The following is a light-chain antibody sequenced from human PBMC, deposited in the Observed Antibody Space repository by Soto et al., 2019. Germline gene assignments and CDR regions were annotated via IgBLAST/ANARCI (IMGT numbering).Light chain of an antibody. Sequence: DLKLTQSPSSLSASVGDRVTIICRASQSISSWLAWYQHRPGKAPKLLIYGASSLLTGVPSRFSGSGSGTTFTLTITNLQPEDFAIYYCQQSKSFPRTFGGGTRVEIK. J-gene: IGKJ4*01. CDR3: QQSKSFPRT. CDR1: QSISSW. CDR2: GAS. V-gene: IGKV1D-12*01.